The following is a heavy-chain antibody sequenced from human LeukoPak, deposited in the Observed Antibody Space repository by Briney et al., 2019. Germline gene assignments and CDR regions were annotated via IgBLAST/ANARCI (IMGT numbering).Heavy chain of an antibody. J-gene: IGHJ6*02. CDR2: ISSSGSTI. CDR3: ARDTLNSRILRGHGMDV. CDR1: GFTFSSYE. D-gene: IGHD6-13*01. Sequence: GGSLRLSCAASGFTFSSYEMNWVRQAPGKGLEWVSYISSSGSTIYYADSVKGRFTISRDNAKNSLYLQMNSLRAEDTAVYYCARDTLNSRILRGHGMDVWGQGTTVTVSS. V-gene: IGHV3-48*03.